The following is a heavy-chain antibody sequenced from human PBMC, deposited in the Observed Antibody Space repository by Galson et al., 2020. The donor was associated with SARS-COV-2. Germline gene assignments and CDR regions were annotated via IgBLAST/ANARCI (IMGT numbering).Heavy chain of an antibody. CDR3: ARGGEYYDFWSGYPASNFDY. V-gene: IGHV4-59*01. CDR2: IYYSRST. D-gene: IGHD3-3*01. CDR1: GGPISSYY. Sequence: SETLSLTCTVSGGPISSYYWSWIRQPPGKGLEWIGYIYYSRSTNYNPSLKSRVTISVDTSKNQLSLKLSSVTAADTAVYYCARGGEYYDFWSGYPASNFDYWGQGTLVTVSS. J-gene: IGHJ4*02.